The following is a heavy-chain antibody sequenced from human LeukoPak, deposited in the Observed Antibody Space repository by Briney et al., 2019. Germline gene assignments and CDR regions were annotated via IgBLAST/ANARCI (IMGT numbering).Heavy chain of an antibody. D-gene: IGHD3-3*01. CDR2: INSDGSST. J-gene: IGHJ4*02. V-gene: IGHV3-74*01. CDR1: GFTFRSYA. Sequence: PGGSLRLSCAASGFTFRSYAMSWVRQAPGKGLAWVSRINSDGSSTTYADSVKGRSSISRDNAKNTLYLHLDSLRAEDTGVYYCARAVRAHPPADFWVQGNLVTVSS. CDR3: ARAVRAHPPADF.